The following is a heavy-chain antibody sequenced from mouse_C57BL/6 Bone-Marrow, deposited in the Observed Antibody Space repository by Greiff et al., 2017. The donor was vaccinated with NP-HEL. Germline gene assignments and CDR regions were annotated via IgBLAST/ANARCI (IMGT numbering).Heavy chain of an antibody. CDR1: GFSLTSYG. Sequence: QVQLQQSGPGLVQPSQSLSITCTVSGFSLTSYGVHWVRQSPGKGLEWLGVIWSGGSTDYNAAFISRLSISKDNSKSQVFFKMNSLQADDTAIYYCARRGNYGHYAMDYWGQGTSVTVSS. CDR2: IWSGGST. CDR3: ARRGNYGHYAMDY. V-gene: IGHV2-2*01. D-gene: IGHD2-1*01. J-gene: IGHJ4*01.